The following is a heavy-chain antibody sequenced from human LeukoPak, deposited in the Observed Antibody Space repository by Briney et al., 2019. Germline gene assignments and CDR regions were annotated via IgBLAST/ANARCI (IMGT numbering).Heavy chain of an antibody. CDR3: ASERWLQY. J-gene: IGHJ4*02. CDR1: GFTFSSYW. CDR2: INNDGSTT. V-gene: IGHV3-74*01. D-gene: IGHD5-24*01. Sequence: GGSLRLSCAASGFTFSSYWMHWVRQAPGKGLVWVSRINNDGSTTNYADSVKGRFTISRDNARNTLYLQMNSLRAEDTGVYYCASERWLQYWGQGTLVTVSS.